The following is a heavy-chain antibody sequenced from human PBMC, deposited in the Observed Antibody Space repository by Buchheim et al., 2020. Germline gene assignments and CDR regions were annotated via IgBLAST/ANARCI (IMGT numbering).Heavy chain of an antibody. CDR2: IYNDGTA. CDR3: ARTREDGYSYYLDS. D-gene: IGHD5-24*01. Sequence: QVHLQESGPGLVKPSQTLSLTCTVSGDSINSASQFWSWVRQPPGKGLEWIGYIYNDGTAYYNPSLKSRVTVSVDTSKNQFSLKVRSVTVADTAVYFCARTREDGYSYYLDSWGQGTL. J-gene: IGHJ4*02. V-gene: IGHV4-30-4*01. CDR1: GDSINSASQF.